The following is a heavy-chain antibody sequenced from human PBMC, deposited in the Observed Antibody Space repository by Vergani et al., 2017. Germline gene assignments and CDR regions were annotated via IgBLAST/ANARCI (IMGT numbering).Heavy chain of an antibody. CDR3: TRSECSGTTCYGNYFDL. CDR2: IKSDGRT. CDR1: GFRVTTYY. Sequence: VELLESGGGLAQPGGSLRVSCSASGFRVTTYYMSWVRQASGKGLEWVSVIKSDGRTSYAESVRGRFTISRDTSRNAVCLQMNILRVEDTGVYYCTRSECSGTTCYGNYFDLWGHGILVTVSS. J-gene: IGHJ4*01. V-gene: IGHV3-66*02. D-gene: IGHD2-15*01.